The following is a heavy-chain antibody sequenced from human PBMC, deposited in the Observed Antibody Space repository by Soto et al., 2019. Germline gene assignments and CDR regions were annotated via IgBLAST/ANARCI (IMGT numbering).Heavy chain of an antibody. V-gene: IGHV3-33*01. CDR1: GFTFSSYG. Sequence: GGSLRLSCAASGFTFSSYGMHWVRQAPGKGLEWVAVIWYDGSNKYYADSVKGRFTISRDNSKNTLYLQMNSLRAEDTAVYYCARDRNPYDSSGYYYFDYWGQGTLVTVSS. J-gene: IGHJ4*02. CDR2: IWYDGSNK. D-gene: IGHD3-22*01. CDR3: ARDRNPYDSSGYYYFDY.